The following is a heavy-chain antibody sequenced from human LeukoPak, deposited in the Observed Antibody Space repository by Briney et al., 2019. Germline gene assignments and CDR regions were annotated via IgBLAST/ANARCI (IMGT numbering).Heavy chain of an antibody. J-gene: IGHJ4*02. CDR3: TLRGSGSYYNYDY. V-gene: IGHV3-15*01. CDR2: IKSKTDGGTT. Sequence: TGGSPRLSCAASGFTFSNAWMSWVRQAPGKGVEWVGRIKSKTDGGTTDYAAPVKGRFTISRDDSKNTLYLQMNSLKTEDTAVYYCTLRGSGSYYNYDYWGQGTLVTVSS. CDR1: GFTFSNAW. D-gene: IGHD3-10*01.